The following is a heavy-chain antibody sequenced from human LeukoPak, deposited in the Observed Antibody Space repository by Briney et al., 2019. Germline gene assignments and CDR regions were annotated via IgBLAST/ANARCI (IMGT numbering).Heavy chain of an antibody. CDR3: ATGLGIAVGKINFDY. CDR2: FDPEDGET. CDR1: GYTLTELS. V-gene: IGHV1-24*01. J-gene: IGHJ4*02. D-gene: IGHD6-19*01. Sequence: ASVEVSCKVSGYTLTELSMHWVRQAPGKGLEWMGGFDPEDGETIYAQKFQGRVTMTEDTSTDTAYMELSSLRSEDTAVYYCATGLGIAVGKINFDYWGQGTLVTVSS.